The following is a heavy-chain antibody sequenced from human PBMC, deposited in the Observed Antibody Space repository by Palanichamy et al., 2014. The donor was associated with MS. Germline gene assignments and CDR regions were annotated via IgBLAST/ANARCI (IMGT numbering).Heavy chain of an antibody. CDR1: GDSISSEYYY. V-gene: IGHV4-39*01. CDR2: IFYTGTP. J-gene: IGHJ3*02. CDR3: ARHRIVGITNERVDAFDI. Sequence: QLQLHESGPGLVKPSETLSLTCTVSGDSISSEYYYWGWIRQPPGKGLEWIGSIFYTGTPYYSPSLKSRVSISVDTSKNRFSLNLNSVTAADTAVYYCARHRIVGITNERVDAFDIWGQGTMVTVSS. D-gene: IGHD1-26*01.